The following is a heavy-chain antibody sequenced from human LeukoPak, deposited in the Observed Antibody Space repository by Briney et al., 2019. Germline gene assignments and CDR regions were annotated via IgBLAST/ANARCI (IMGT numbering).Heavy chain of an antibody. D-gene: IGHD2-2*01. Sequence: ASVKVSCKASGYTFTSYDINWVRQATGQGLEWMGWMNPNSGNTGYAQKFQGRVTITRNTSISTAYMELSSLRSEDTAVYYCARPLRYCSSTSCYEADAFDIWGQGTTVTVSS. J-gene: IGHJ3*02. CDR2: MNPNSGNT. V-gene: IGHV1-8*03. CDR3: ARPLRYCSSTSCYEADAFDI. CDR1: GYTFTSYD.